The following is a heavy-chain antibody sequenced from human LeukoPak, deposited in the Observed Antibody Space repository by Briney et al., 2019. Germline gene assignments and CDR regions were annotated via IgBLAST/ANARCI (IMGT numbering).Heavy chain of an antibody. Sequence: GGSLRLSCAASGFTFSSYWMSWVRQAPGKGLEWVANIKQDGSEKYYVDSVKGRFTISRDNAKNSLYLQMNSLRAEDTAVYYCAKDAYSGYYPYYFDYWGQGTLVTVSS. CDR2: IKQDGSEK. CDR3: AKDAYSGYYPYYFDY. CDR1: GFTFSSYW. V-gene: IGHV3-7*03. D-gene: IGHD3-22*01. J-gene: IGHJ4*02.